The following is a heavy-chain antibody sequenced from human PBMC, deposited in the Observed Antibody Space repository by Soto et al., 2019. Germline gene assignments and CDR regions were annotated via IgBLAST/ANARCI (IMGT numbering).Heavy chain of an antibody. CDR3: ARVVPVSIFAVLPLKYYFYN. D-gene: IGHD3-3*01. J-gene: IGHJ4*02. V-gene: IGHV1-46*03. Sequence: VASLKVSCKASGYTFTSYYMHWVRQAPGQGLEWMGIINPSGGSTSYAQKFQGRVTMTRDTSTSTVYMELSSLRSEATALYYCARVVPVSIFAVLPLKYYFYNWAKEPRVTVSS. CDR1: GYTFTSYY. CDR2: INPSGGST.